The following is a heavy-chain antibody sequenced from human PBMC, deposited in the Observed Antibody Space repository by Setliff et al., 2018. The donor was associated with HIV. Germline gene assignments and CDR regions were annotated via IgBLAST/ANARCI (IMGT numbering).Heavy chain of an antibody. CDR2: INSDETTT. Sequence: HPGGSLRLSCVLSGFTFSDYWMAWVRQASRKGLVWVSRINSDETTTDYADSLKGRLTIPRDNRKNTVYLQMNSLRVEDTAVYYCVRGWIDDSRIYWGLGTLVTVSS. CDR1: GFTFSDYW. V-gene: IGHV3-74*01. J-gene: IGHJ4*02. D-gene: IGHD3-22*01. CDR3: VRGWIDDSRIY.